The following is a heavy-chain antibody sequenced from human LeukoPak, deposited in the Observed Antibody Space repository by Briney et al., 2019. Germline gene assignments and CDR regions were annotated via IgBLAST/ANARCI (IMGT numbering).Heavy chain of an antibody. J-gene: IGHJ4*02. D-gene: IGHD2-15*01. CDR1: GFTFSSYA. CDR3: ARALGPGGDY. V-gene: IGHV3-64*01. CDR2: ISSNGGST. Sequence: GGSLRLSCAASGFTFSSYAMHWVRQAPGKGLEYVSAISSNGGSTYYANSVKGRFTISRDNSKNTLYLQMGSLRAEDMAVYYCARALGPGGDYWSQGTLVTVSS.